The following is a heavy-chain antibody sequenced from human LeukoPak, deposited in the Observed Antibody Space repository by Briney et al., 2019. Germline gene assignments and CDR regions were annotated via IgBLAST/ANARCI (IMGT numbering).Heavy chain of an antibody. CDR3: ARSGINKDAFDI. D-gene: IGHD1-1*01. Sequence: SETLSLTCTVSGGSISSSSYYWGWIRQPPGKGLEWIGSIYYSGSTYYNPSLKSRVTISVDTSKNQFSLKLSSVTAADTAVYYCARSGINKDAFDIWGQGTMVTVSS. V-gene: IGHV4-39*07. J-gene: IGHJ3*02. CDR2: IYYSGST. CDR1: GGSISSSSYY.